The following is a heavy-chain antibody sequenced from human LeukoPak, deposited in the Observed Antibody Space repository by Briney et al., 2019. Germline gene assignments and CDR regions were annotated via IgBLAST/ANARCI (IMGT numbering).Heavy chain of an antibody. CDR3: ARAHGAGFDY. CDR2: IKQDGSEK. V-gene: IGHV3-7*01. J-gene: IGHJ4*02. D-gene: IGHD3-10*01. Sequence: GGALRLSCAASGFTFSSYAMSWVRQAPGKGLEWVANIKQDGSEKYYVDSVKGRFTISRDNAKNSLYLQMNSLRAEDTAVYYCARAHGAGFDYWGQGTLVTVSS. CDR1: GFTFSSYA.